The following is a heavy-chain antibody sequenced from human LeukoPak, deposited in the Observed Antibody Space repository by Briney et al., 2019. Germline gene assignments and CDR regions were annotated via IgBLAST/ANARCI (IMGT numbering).Heavy chain of an antibody. V-gene: IGHV3-9*01. CDR1: GFTFDDYA. CDR2: ISWNSCNI. CDR3: AKDVGSGSSSASYFEY. D-gene: IGHD1-26*01. J-gene: IGHJ4*02. Sequence: GRSLRLSCAASGFTFDDYAMHWVRQGPGNGLEWVSGISWNSCNIGYADSVKGRFTIPRDNAKTSLYLQMNSLRAEDTALYYCAKDVGSGSSSASYFEYWGQGTLVTVSS.